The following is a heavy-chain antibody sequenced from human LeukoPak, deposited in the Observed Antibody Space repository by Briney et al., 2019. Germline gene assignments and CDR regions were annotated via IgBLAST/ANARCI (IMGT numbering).Heavy chain of an antibody. CDR1: GYTFTSYD. CDR3: ARVGYDFWSGYLASGFAY. CDR2: MNPNSGNT. V-gene: IGHV1-8*01. D-gene: IGHD3-3*01. Sequence: ASVKVSCKASGYTFTSYDINWVRQATGQGLEWMGWMNPNSGNTGYAQKFQGRVSMTRNTSISTAYMELSSLRSEDTAVYYCARVGYDFWSGYLASGFAYWGQGTLVTVSS. J-gene: IGHJ4*02.